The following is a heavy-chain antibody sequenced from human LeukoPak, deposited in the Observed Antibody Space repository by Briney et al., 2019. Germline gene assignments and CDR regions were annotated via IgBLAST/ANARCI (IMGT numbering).Heavy chain of an antibody. Sequence: PSETLSLTCAVSGGSISSSNWWGWVRQPPGKGLEWIGEIYHSGSTNYNPSLKSRVTISVDKSKNQFSLKLSSVTAADTAVYYCASRIYSSGWVFDSWGQGTLVTVSS. V-gene: IGHV4-4*02. J-gene: IGHJ4*02. D-gene: IGHD6-19*01. CDR2: IYHSGST. CDR3: ASRIYSSGWVFDS. CDR1: GGSISSSNW.